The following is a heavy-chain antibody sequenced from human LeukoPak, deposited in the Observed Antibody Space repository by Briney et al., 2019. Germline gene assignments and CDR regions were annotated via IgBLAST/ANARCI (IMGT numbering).Heavy chain of an antibody. CDR1: GAYINNYY. CDR2: LHATESA. Sequence: PSETLSLTCTVSGAYINNYYWTWLRQPAAQGLEWIGRLHATESAIYNPSLKGRVTMSLDTSKDQLSLTLTSVTAADSAVYYCASLSSGAAFHVWGQGAVVTVSS. D-gene: IGHD3-22*01. CDR3: ASLSSGAAFHV. V-gene: IGHV4-4*07. J-gene: IGHJ3*01.